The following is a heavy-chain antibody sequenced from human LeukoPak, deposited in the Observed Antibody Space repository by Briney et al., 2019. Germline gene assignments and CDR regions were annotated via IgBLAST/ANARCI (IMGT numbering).Heavy chain of an antibody. Sequence: GGSLRLSCAASGFPLSNYAMSWVRQAPGKGLEWVSAISDSGDSTYYADSVKGRFTISRDNSKNTLYLQMNSLRAEDTAVYYCAVHNSGFCYWGQGTQVTVSS. V-gene: IGHV3-23*01. D-gene: IGHD3-22*01. CDR1: GFPLSNYA. CDR2: ISDSGDST. J-gene: IGHJ4*02. CDR3: AVHNSGFCY.